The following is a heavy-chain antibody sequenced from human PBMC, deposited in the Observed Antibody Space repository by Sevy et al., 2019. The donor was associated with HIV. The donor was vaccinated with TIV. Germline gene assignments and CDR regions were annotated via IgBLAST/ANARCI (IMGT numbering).Heavy chain of an antibody. J-gene: IGHJ6*03. D-gene: IGHD3-3*01. CDR3: ARQMEKYYYYYMDV. Sequence: SETLSLTCTVSGGSISSSSYYWGWIRQPRGKGLEWIGSIYYSGSTYYNPSLKSRVTISVDTSKNQFSLKLSSVTAADTAVYYCARQMEKYYYYYMDVWGKGTTVTVSS. CDR1: GGSISSSSYY. V-gene: IGHV4-39*01. CDR2: IYYSGST.